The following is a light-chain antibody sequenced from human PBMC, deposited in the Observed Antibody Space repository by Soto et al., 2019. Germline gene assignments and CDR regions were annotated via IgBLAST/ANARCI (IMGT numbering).Light chain of an antibody. CDR1: PSVGSF. V-gene: IGKV1-39*01. CDR2: ATS. CDR3: QQSYSAQYT. J-gene: IGKJ2*01. Sequence: DIQLTQSPSFLSVSVGARVSLTCRAGPSVGSFLNWYQQKPGEAPRLLIYATSNLQTGVPSRVIGSGSGTEFTRTIRALQPEDFATYFCQQSYSAQYTFGHGTMLAIK.